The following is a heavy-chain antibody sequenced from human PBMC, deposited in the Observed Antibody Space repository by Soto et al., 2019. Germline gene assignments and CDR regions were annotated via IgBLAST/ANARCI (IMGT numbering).Heavy chain of an antibody. D-gene: IGHD4-17*01. V-gene: IGHV1-18*01. CDR2: ISAYNGNT. CDR3: ARDGYGDYVGYYYYYGMDV. Sequence: ASVKVSCKASGYTFTSYGISWVRQAPGQGLEWMGWISAYNGNTNYAQKLQGRVTMTTDTSTSTAYMELRSLRSDDTAVYYCARDGYGDYVGYYYYYGMDVWGQGTTVTVSS. J-gene: IGHJ6*02. CDR1: GYTFTSYG.